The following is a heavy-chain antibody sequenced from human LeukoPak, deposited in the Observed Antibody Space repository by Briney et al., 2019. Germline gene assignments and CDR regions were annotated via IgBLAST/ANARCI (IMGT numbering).Heavy chain of an antibody. CDR3: ARSGNWNDDYYYYYGMDV. V-gene: IGHV1-8*01. CDR2: MSPNSGNT. CDR1: GYTFTSYD. Sequence: EASVKVSCKASGYTFTSYDINWVRQATGQGLEWMGWMSPNSGNTGYAQKFQGRVTMTRNTSISTAYMELSSLRSEDTAMYYCARSGNWNDDYYYYYGMDVWGQGTTVTVSS. J-gene: IGHJ6*02. D-gene: IGHD1-20*01.